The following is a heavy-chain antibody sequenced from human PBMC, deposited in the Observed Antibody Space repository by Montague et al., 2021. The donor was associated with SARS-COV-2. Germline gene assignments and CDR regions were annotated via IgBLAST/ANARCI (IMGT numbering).Heavy chain of an antibody. CDR3: ARGVVAAPSVVDY. V-gene: IGHV4-4*07. D-gene: IGHD2-15*01. CDR1: GESISGSY. Sequence: SETLSLTCTVSGESISGSYWNWIRQPAGKGLEWIGRIYATGGTNSSPSLKSRVTISVDTSKNEISLRLNSVTAADTAVYYCARGVVAAPSVVDYWGRGTLVTVSS. J-gene: IGHJ4*02. CDR2: IYATGGT.